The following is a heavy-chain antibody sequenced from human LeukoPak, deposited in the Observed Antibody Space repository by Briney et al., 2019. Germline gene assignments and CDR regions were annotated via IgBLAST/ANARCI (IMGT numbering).Heavy chain of an antibody. J-gene: IGHJ3*02. CDR2: IYPGDSDT. D-gene: IGHD3-22*01. V-gene: IGHV5-51*01. Sequence: GESLKISCKGSGYSFTSYWIGWVRQMPGKGLEWMGIIYPGDSDTRYSPSFQGQVTISADKSISTAYLQWSSLKASDTAMYYCATRWAFGYDSSGYYYVDAFDIWGQGTMVTISS. CDR3: ATRWAFGYDSSGYYYVDAFDI. CDR1: GYSFTSYW.